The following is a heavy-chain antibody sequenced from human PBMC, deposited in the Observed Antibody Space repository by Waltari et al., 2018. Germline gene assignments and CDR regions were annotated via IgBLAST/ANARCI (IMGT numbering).Heavy chain of an antibody. D-gene: IGHD6-13*01. Sequence: QLQLQESGPGLVKPSETLSLNCTVSGGSISSSSYYWGWIRQPPGKGLEWIGSIYYSGSTYYNPSLKSRVTISVDTSKNQFSLKLSSVTAADTAVYYCARDRPKLVMAAAGTFDYWGQGTLVTVSS. CDR3: ARDRPKLVMAAAGTFDY. V-gene: IGHV4-39*07. CDR2: IYYSGST. J-gene: IGHJ4*02. CDR1: GGSISSSSYY.